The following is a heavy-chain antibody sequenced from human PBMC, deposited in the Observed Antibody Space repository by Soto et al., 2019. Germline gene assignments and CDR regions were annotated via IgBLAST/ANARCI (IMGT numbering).Heavy chain of an antibody. D-gene: IGHD6-13*01. CDR2: ISYDGSNK. Sequence: GGSLRLSCAASGFTFSSYAMHWVRQAPGKGLEWVAVISYDGSNKYYADSVKGRFTISRDNSKNTLYLQMNSLRAEDTAVYYCARLLLYSSSPDGFDIWGQGTMVTVSS. J-gene: IGHJ3*02. CDR3: ARLLLYSSSPDGFDI. V-gene: IGHV3-30-3*01. CDR1: GFTFSSYA.